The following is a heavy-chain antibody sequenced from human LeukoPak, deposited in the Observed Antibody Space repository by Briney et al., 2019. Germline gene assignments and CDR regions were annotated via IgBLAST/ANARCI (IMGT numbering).Heavy chain of an antibody. D-gene: IGHD6-19*01. J-gene: IGHJ4*02. CDR2: IYYSGST. V-gene: IGHV4-59*08. CDR1: GGSMSPYH. Sequence: PSETLSLTCTASGGSMSPYHWGWIRQPPGKGLEWTGYIYYSGSTNYNPSLNSRVTISVDTSKNQFSLRLSSVTAADTAIYYCARAVSGRFDYWGQGTLVTVSS. CDR3: ARAVSGRFDY.